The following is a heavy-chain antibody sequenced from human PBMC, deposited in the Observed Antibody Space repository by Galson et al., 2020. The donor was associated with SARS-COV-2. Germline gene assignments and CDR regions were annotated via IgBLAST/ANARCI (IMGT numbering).Heavy chain of an antibody. CDR1: GYSISSGYY. J-gene: IGHJ4*02. D-gene: IGHD3-10*02. CDR2: IYHSGST. CDR3: ARDYVAGAGAFDY. Sequence: ASETLSLTCTVSGYSISSGYYWGWIRQPPGKGLVWIGSIYHSGSTYYNPSLKSRVTISVDTSKNQFSLKLSSVTAADTAVYYCARDYVAGAGAFDYWGQGTLVTVSS. V-gene: IGHV4-38-2*02.